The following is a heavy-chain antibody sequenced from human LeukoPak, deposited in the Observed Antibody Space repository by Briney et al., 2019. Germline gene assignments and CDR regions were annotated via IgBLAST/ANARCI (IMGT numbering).Heavy chain of an antibody. J-gene: IGHJ5*02. CDR2: IYYSGST. CDR1: GGSISSSAYH. V-gene: IGHV4-61*05. D-gene: IGHD3-10*01. CDR3: ARQEVLWFGELFPLNWFDP. Sequence: SETLSLTCTVSGGSISSSAYHWGWIRQPPGKGLEWIGYIYYSGSTYNPSLKSRVTISVDTSKNQFSLKLSSVTAADTAVYYCARQEVLWFGELFPLNWFDPWGQGTLVTVSS.